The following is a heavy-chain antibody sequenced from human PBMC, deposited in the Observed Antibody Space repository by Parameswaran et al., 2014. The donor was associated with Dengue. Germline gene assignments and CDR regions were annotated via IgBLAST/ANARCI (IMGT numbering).Heavy chain of an antibody. V-gene: IGHV1-69*04. D-gene: IGHD3-22*01. CDR2: IIPLLGIA. CDR3: ATEGRYYNSANYNEY. Sequence: SWVRQAPGQGLEWLGTIIPLLGIANYAQKFQGTVTITADKSTSTAYMDLTSLRSEDSAVYYCATEGRYYNSANYNEYWGQGTLVTVSS. J-gene: IGHJ4*02.